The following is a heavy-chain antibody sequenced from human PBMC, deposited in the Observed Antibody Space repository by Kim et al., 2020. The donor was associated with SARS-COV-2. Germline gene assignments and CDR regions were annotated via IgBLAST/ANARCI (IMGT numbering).Heavy chain of an antibody. CDR3: VKRGGDY. Sequence: LSLTCAASGFTLSSSDMAWVRQSPEKGLEWVSSISGSGFNTYYADSVKGRFTISRDISQNTLYLQMSSLRVEDTAAYYCVKRGGDYWGQGTLVIVSS. CDR2: ISGSGFNT. J-gene: IGHJ4*02. CDR1: GFTLSSSD. D-gene: IGHD3-16*01. V-gene: IGHV3-23*01.